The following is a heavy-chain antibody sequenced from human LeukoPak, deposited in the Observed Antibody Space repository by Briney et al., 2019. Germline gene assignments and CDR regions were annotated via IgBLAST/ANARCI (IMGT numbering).Heavy chain of an antibody. D-gene: IGHD4-17*01. CDR2: FDPEDGET. Sequence: ASVKVSCKVSGYTLTELSMHWVRQAPGKGLEWMGGFDPEDGETIYAQKFQGRVTMTEDTSTDTAYMELSSLRSEDTAVYYCATDSDYSSPYYYYGMDVWGQGTTVTVSS. CDR3: ATDSDYSSPYYYYGMDV. V-gene: IGHV1-24*01. J-gene: IGHJ6*02. CDR1: GYTLTELS.